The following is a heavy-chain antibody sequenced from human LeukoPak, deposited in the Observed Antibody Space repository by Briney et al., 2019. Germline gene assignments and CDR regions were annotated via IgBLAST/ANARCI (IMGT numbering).Heavy chain of an antibody. CDR3: ARSPGYDSSGYYPL. V-gene: IGHV3-30-3*01. Sequence: GGSLRLSCAASGFTFSSYAMHWVRQAPGKGLEWVAVISYDGSNKYYADSVKGRFTISRDNSKNTLYLQMNSLRAEDTAVYYCARSPGYDSSGYYPLWGQGTLVTVSS. D-gene: IGHD3-22*01. CDR2: ISYDGSNK. J-gene: IGHJ4*02. CDR1: GFTFSSYA.